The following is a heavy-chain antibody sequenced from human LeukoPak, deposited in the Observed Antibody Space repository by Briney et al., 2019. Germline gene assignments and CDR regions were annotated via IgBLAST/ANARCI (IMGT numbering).Heavy chain of an antibody. CDR2: IYYSGST. J-gene: IGHJ4*02. CDR1: GGSISSYY. Sequence: PSETLSLTCTVSGGSISSYYWSWIRQPPGKGLEWIGYIYYSGSTNYNPSLKSRVTISVDTSKNQFSLKLSSVTAADTAVYYFARAGSSGYLLDYWGQGTLVTVSS. D-gene: IGHD3-22*01. CDR3: ARAGSSGYLLDY. V-gene: IGHV4-59*01.